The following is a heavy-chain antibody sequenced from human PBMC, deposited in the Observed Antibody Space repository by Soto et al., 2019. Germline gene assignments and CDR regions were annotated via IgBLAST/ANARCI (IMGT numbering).Heavy chain of an antibody. D-gene: IGHD6-6*01. CDR2: IYHSGSS. Sequence: SETLSLTCTVSGGSISSYYWSWIRQPPGKGLEWIGYIYHSGSSNYNPSLKSRVTISVDKSKNQFSLKLSSVTAADTAVYYCAKCITALGPIDYWGQGTLVTVS. CDR1: GGSISSYY. J-gene: IGHJ4*02. CDR3: AKCITALGPIDY. V-gene: IGHV4-59*12.